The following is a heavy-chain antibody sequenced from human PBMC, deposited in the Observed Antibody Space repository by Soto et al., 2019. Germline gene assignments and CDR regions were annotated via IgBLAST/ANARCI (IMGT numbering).Heavy chain of an antibody. J-gene: IGHJ4*02. CDR3: ASQRGGGGY. D-gene: IGHD6-25*01. V-gene: IGHV3-53*01. CDR2: IYSGGYT. Sequence: EVQLVESGGGLIQPGGSLRLSCAVSGFTVSNNYMSWVRQAPGKGLEGVSVIYSGGYTAYGDSVKGRFTISRDNSKNTLFLKRNTRGAADAAVYYWASQRGGGGYWGQGTLVTVSS. CDR1: GFTVSNNY.